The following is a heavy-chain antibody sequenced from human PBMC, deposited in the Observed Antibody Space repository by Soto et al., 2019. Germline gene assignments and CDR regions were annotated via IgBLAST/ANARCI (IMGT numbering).Heavy chain of an antibody. CDR3: ARVKLVEKVSDY. CDR2: VFYRGGT. J-gene: IGHJ4*02. D-gene: IGHD1-1*01. CDR1: DDSISSYY. Sequence: TLSLTCSVSDDSISSYYWSWIRQPPGKGLQWIGYVFYRGGTAYNPSLKSRVTISLDMSKKQFSLNLNSVTAADTAAYFCARVKLVEKVSDYWGQGTLITVSS. V-gene: IGHV4-59*01.